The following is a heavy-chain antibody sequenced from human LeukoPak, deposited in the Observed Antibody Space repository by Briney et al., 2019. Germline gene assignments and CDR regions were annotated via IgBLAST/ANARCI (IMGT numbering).Heavy chain of an antibody. CDR2: ISGSGGST. CDR3: AKDPIRIRPGAADY. V-gene: IGHV3-23*01. D-gene: IGHD6-6*01. CDR1: GFTLSSYA. J-gene: IGHJ4*02. Sequence: GGSLRLSCAASGFTLSSYAMSWVRQAPGKGLEWVSAISGSGGSTYYADSVKGRFTISRDNSKNTLYLQMNSLRAEDTAVYYCAKDPIRIRPGAADYWGQGTLVTVSS.